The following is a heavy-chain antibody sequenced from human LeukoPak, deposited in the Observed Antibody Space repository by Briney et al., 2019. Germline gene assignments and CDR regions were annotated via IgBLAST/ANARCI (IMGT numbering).Heavy chain of an antibody. D-gene: IGHD4-17*01. CDR1: GGSISGYY. Sequence: SETLSLTCTVSGGSISGYYWSWIRQPPGKGLERIGYIYYSGSTNYNPSLKSRVTISVDTSKNQFSLKLSSVTAADTAVYYCASDYGQGFDYWGQGTLVTVSS. J-gene: IGHJ4*02. CDR2: IYYSGST. V-gene: IGHV4-59*01. CDR3: ASDYGQGFDY.